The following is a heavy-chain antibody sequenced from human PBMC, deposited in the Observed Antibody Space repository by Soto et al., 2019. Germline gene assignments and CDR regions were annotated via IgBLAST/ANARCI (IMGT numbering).Heavy chain of an antibody. CDR2: ISGSGGST. CDR1: GFPFSGIA. D-gene: IGHD6-13*01. J-gene: IGHJ4*02. Sequence: EVQLLESGGGLLQPGGSLGPPCAPPGFPFSGIALTWARQAPGKGLEWVSVISGSGGSTYYADSVKGRFTISRDNSKNTLYLQMNSLRAEDTAVYYCARRGPGTYFDDWGQGTLVTVSS. V-gene: IGHV3-23*01. CDR3: ARRGPGTYFDD.